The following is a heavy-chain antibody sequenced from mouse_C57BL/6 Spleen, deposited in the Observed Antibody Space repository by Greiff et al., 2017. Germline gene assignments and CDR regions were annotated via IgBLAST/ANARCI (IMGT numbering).Heavy chain of an antibody. CDR2: IDPSDSYT. J-gene: IGHJ3*01. D-gene: IGHD2-1*01. CDR3: ARGGNYAWFAY. CDR1: GYTFTSYW. Sequence: QVQLQQPGAELVMPGASVKLSCKASGYTFTSYWMHWVKQRPGQGLEWIGEIDPSDSYTNYNQKFKGKSTLTVEKSSSTAYMQLSSLSSEDSAVYYCARGGNYAWFAYWGRGTLVTVSA. V-gene: IGHV1-69*01.